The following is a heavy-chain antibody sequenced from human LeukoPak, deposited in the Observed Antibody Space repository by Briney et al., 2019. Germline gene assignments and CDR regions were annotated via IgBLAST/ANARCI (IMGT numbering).Heavy chain of an antibody. CDR1: GFTFSSYA. Sequence: GGSLRLSCAASGFTFSSYAMHWVRQAPGKGLEWVAVISYDGSSKYYADSVKGRFTISRDNSKNTLYLQMNSLRAEDTAVYYCARLWLVWGDYWGQGTLVTVSS. J-gene: IGHJ4*02. CDR3: ARLWLVWGDY. D-gene: IGHD6-19*01. CDR2: ISYDGSSK. V-gene: IGHV3-30-3*01.